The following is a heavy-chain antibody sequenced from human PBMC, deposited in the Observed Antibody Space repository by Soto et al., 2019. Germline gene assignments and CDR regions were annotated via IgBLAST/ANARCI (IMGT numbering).Heavy chain of an antibody. V-gene: IGHV1-69*01. CDR3: ASSLDPYDSSGYPFDY. J-gene: IGHJ4*02. CDR2: IIPIFGTA. D-gene: IGHD3-22*01. Sequence: QVQLVQSGAEVKKPGSSVKVSCKASGGTFSSYAISWVRQAPGQGLEWMGGIIPIFGTANYAQKFQGRVTITAYESTSTAYMELSSLRSEDTAVYYCASSLDPYDSSGYPFDYWGQGTLVTVSS. CDR1: GGTFSSYA.